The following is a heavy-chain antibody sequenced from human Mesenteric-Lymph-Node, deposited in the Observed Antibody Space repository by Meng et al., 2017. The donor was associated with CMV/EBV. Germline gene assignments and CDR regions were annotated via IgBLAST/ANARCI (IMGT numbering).Heavy chain of an antibody. CDR2: IKQDGSEK. D-gene: IGHD3-3*01. J-gene: IGHJ4*02. CDR1: GGSITSNSYF. CDR3: ARVDTYDFSSVRDY. V-gene: IGHV3-7*01. Sequence: ETLSLTCSVSGGSITSNSYFSGWIRQPPGKGLEWVANIKQDGSEKYYVDSVKGRFTISRDNAKNSLYLQMNSLRAEDTAVYYCARVDTYDFSSVRDYWGQGTLVTVSS.